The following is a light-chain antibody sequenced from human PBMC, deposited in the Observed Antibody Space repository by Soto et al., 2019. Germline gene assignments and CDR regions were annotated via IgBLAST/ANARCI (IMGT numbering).Light chain of an antibody. CDR2: GAS. J-gene: IGKJ1*01. CDR3: QQYDDWPSWT. V-gene: IGKV3D-15*01. Sequence: EIVLTQSPGTLSLSPGERATLSCRASQSVSNNYLAWYQHKPGQAPRLLIHGASTRATGVPARFSGTGSGTEFTLTISSLQSEDFAVYYCQQYDDWPSWTFGQGTKVDI. CDR1: QSVSNN.